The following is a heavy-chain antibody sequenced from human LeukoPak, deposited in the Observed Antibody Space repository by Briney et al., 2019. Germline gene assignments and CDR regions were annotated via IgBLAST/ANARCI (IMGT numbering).Heavy chain of an antibody. CDR3: ARHVPYDFWSGYEGWFDP. CDR1: GYSFTSYW. CDR2: IYPGDSDT. D-gene: IGHD3-3*01. J-gene: IGHJ5*02. V-gene: IGHV5-51*01. Sequence: GESLKISCKGSGYSFTSYWIGWVRQMPGKGLEWMGFIYPGDSDTRYSPSFQGQVTISADKSISTAYLQWSSLKASDTAMYYCARHVPYDFWSGYEGWFDPWGQGTLVTVSS.